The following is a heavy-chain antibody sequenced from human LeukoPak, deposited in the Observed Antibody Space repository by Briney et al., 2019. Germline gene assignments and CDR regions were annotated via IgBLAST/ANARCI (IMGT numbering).Heavy chain of an antibody. CDR2: IIPIFGTA. CDR1: GGTFSSYA. CDR3: ARDVVVPAAINYYYGMDV. D-gene: IGHD2-2*01. J-gene: IGHJ6*02. Sequence: SVKVSCKASGGTFSSYAISWVRQAPGQGLEWMGGIIPIFGTANYAQKFQGRVTITADESTSTAYMELSSLRSEDTAVYYCARDVVVPAAINYYYGMDVWGQGTTVTVSS. V-gene: IGHV1-69*01.